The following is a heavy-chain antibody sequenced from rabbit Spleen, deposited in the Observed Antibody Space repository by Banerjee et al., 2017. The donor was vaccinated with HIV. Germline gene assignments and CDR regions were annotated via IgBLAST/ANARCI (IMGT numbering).Heavy chain of an antibody. J-gene: IGHJ6*01. Sequence: QEQLEESGGDLVKPGASLTLTCKASGLDLSSRYWICWVRQAPGKGLEWIACIDVAKYGTTYYTSWAKGRFTISKPSSTTVDLKMTSPTTEDTATYFCARVFLGDYYGMDLWGQGTLVTVS. CDR1: GLDLSSRYW. V-gene: IGHV1S45*01. D-gene: IGHD4-2*01. CDR3: ARVFLGDYYGMDL. CDR2: IDVAKYGTT.